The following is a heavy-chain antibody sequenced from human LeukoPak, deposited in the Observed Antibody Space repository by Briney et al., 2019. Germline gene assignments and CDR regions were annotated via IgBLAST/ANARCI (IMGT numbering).Heavy chain of an antibody. J-gene: IGHJ5*02. CDR2: IKQDGSEK. CDR1: GFTFSSYW. V-gene: IGHV3-7*01. CDR3: AREITMVRGTPPNWFDP. Sequence: GSLRLSCAASGFTFSSYWMSWVRQAPGKGLEWVANIKQDGSEKYYVDSVKGRFTISRDNAKNSLYLQMNSLRAEDTAVYYCAREITMVRGTPPNWFDPWGQGTLVTVSS. D-gene: IGHD3-10*01.